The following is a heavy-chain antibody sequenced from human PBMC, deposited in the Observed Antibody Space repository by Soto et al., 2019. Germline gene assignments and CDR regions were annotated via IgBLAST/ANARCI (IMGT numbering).Heavy chain of an antibody. J-gene: IGHJ6*02. V-gene: IGHV4-4*02. CDR3: ARGWFGELFLFNPKSYYYYGMDV. Sequence: PSETLSLTCAVSGGSISSSNWWSWVRQPPGKGLEWIGEIYHSGSTNYNPSLKSRVTISVDKSKNQFSLKLSSVTAADTAVYYCARGWFGELFLFNPKSYYYYGMDVWGQGTTVTVSS. CDR2: IYHSGST. D-gene: IGHD3-10*01. CDR1: GGSISSSNW.